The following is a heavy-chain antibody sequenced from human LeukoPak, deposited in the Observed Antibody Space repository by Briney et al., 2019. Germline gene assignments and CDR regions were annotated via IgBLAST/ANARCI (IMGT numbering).Heavy chain of an antibody. CDR1: GFTFSSYA. CDR3: VGNTGSSLY. D-gene: IGHD6-6*01. Sequence: PGGSLRLSCAASGFTFSSYAMSWARQPPGKGLEWVSGILGSGGTTYYADSVKGRFTISRDNSKNTLYLQMNSLRAEDTAVYYCVGNTGSSLYWGQGTLVTVSS. V-gene: IGHV3-23*01. CDR2: ILGSGGTT. J-gene: IGHJ4*02.